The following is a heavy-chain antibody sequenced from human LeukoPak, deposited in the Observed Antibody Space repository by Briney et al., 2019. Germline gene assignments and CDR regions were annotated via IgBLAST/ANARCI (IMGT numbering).Heavy chain of an antibody. D-gene: IGHD4-17*01. CDR3: ARGATTTVTTDY. V-gene: IGHV3-66*01. CDR2: IYSGDIT. CDR1: GFTVSSNY. J-gene: IGHJ4*02. Sequence: GGSLRLSCAASGFTVSSNYMSWVRQAPGKGRKWGSVIYSGDITYYADSAKGRFTISRDNSKNTLYLQMNSLRAEDTAVYYCARGATTTVTTDYWGQGTLVTVSS.